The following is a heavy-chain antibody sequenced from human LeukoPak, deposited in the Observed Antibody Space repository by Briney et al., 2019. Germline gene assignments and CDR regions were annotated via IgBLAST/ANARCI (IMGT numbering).Heavy chain of an antibody. CDR1: GFTFSGSA. CDR2: IRGKANTYAT. CDR3: TRKEDYYASGNAFDI. J-gene: IGHJ3*02. V-gene: IGHV3-73*01. Sequence: GGSLRLXCAASGFTFSGSAMHWVRQASGKGLEWVGRIRGKANTYATAYGESVKGRFTISRDDSKNTAYLQMNSLKTEDTAVYYCTRKEDYYASGNAFDIWGQGAMVTVSS. D-gene: IGHD3-10*01.